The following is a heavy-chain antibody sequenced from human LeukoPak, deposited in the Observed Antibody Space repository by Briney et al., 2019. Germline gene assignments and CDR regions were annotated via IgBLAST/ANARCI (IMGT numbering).Heavy chain of an antibody. J-gene: IGHJ4*02. Sequence: SETLSLTCTVSGGSISSSNYYWGWIRQPPGQGLEWIGNIYYSWNTYYYNPSLKSRVTMSVDTSRNHFSLRLSSVTAADTAVYYCARALERYYYDSSCYYAHFDYWGQGTLVTVSS. D-gene: IGHD3-22*01. CDR1: GGSISSSNYY. CDR2: IYYSWNT. V-gene: IGHV4-39*02. CDR3: ARALERYYYDSSCYYAHFDY.